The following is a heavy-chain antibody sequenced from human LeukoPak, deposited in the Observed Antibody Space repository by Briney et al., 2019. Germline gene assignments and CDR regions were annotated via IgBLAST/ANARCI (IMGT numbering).Heavy chain of an antibody. CDR1: GFTFSSYW. V-gene: IGHV3-7*01. CDR3: AELGITMIGGV. Sequence: PGGSLRLSCAASGFTFSSYWMNCVRQAPGKRLEWVANIKQDGSEKYYVDSVKGGFTISRDNAKNSLYLQMNSLRAEDTAVYYCAELGITMIGGVWGKGTTVTISS. CDR2: IKQDGSEK. J-gene: IGHJ6*04. D-gene: IGHD3-10*02.